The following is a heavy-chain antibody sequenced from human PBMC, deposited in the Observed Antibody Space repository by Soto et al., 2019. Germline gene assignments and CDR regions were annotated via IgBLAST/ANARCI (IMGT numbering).Heavy chain of an antibody. CDR3: TTVAGTPDDYYYYGMDV. Sequence: CGSLRLSCAASGFTFINAWIIFFRHSPFKWLEWVVRIKSKTDGGTTDYAAPVKGRFTISRDDSKNTLYLQMNSLKTEDTAVYYCTTVAGTPDDYYYYGMDVWGQGTTVTVSS. J-gene: IGHJ6*02. D-gene: IGHD6-13*01. CDR2: IKSKTDGGTT. V-gene: IGHV3-15*01. CDR1: GFTFINAW.